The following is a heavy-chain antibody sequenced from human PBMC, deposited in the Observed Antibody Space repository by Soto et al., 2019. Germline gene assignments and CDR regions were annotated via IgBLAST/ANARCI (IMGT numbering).Heavy chain of an antibody. D-gene: IGHD6-13*01. CDR2: ITWNRGII. V-gene: IGHV3-9*01. J-gene: IGHJ2*01. CDR3: AKDQGYSTSYCGYVDL. Sequence: EVQLVESGGGLVQPGRSLRLSCAASGFTFDEYAIHWGRQPPGRGLEWVSGITWNRGIIGYADSVKGRFTISRDNAKNSLYLQMNSLSPEDPALYYCAKDQGYSTSYCGYVDLWGRGNLVTVSS. CDR1: GFTFDEYA.